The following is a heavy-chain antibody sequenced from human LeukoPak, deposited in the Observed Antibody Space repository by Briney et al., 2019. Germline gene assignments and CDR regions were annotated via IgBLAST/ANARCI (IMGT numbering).Heavy chain of an antibody. D-gene: IGHD3-3*01. CDR2: ISWNSGSI. CDR1: RFTFDDYA. V-gene: IGHV3-9*03. CDR3: ARGQIFGVVIIHDAFDI. J-gene: IGHJ3*02. Sequence: GGSLRLSCAASRFTFDDYAMHWVRQAPGKGLEWVSGISWNSGSIGYADSVKGRFTISRDNAKNSLYLQMNSLRAEDMALYYCARGQIFGVVIIHDAFDIWGQGTMVTVSS.